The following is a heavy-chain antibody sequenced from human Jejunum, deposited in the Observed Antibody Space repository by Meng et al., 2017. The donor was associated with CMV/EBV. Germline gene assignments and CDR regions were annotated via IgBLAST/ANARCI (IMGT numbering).Heavy chain of an antibody. D-gene: IGHD6-13*01. CDR2: ISAYNGNT. J-gene: IGHJ1*01. CDR3: APYSSSWYGYFQH. V-gene: IGHV1-18*01. Sequence: VQLVQSGAEVKKPGASVKVSCKASGYTFANYGISWVRQAPGQGLEWMGWISAYNGNTYYAQKLQGRVTMTEDTSTDTAYMELSSLRSEDTAVYYCAPYSSSWYGYFQHWGQGTLVTVSS. CDR1: GYTFANYG.